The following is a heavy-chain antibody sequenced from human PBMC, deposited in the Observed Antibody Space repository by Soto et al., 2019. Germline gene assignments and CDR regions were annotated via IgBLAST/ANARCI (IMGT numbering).Heavy chain of an antibody. CDR3: ARVPGVITIFDYYYSYMDV. J-gene: IGHJ6*03. V-gene: IGHV1-8*01. Sequence: GASVKVSCKASGYTFTSYDINWVRQATGQGLEWMGWMNPNSGNTGYAQKFQGRVTMTRNTSISTAYMELSSLRSEDTAVYYCARVPGVITIFDYYYSYMDVWGKGTTVTVSS. CDR1: GYTFTSYD. D-gene: IGHD3-3*01. CDR2: MNPNSGNT.